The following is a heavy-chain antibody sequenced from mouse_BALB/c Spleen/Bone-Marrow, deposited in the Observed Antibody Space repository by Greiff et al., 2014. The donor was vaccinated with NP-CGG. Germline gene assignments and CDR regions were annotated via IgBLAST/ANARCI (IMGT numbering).Heavy chain of an antibody. CDR3: ASYYYVRSSFTY. Sequence: VQLQQSGAELVKPGASVKLSCKASGFNIKDTYMHWVRQRPEQGLEWIGRIDPANGSTKYDPKFQGKATITADTSSTTAYLQLSILTSEDTAVYYCASYYYVRSSFTYWGQGTLVTVSA. J-gene: IGHJ3*01. CDR2: IDPANGST. D-gene: IGHD1-1*01. CDR1: GFNIKDTY. V-gene: IGHV14-3*02.